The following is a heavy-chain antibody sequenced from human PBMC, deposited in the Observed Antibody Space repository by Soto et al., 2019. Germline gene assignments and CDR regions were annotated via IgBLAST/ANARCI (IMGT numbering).Heavy chain of an antibody. V-gene: IGHV3-30-3*01. CDR3: ARVEGALGYFDY. Sequence: QVQLVEPGGGVVQPGRSLRLSCAASGFTFSSYAMHWVRQAPGKGLEWVAVISYDGSNKYYADSVKGRFTISRDNSKNTLYLQMNSLRAEDTAVYYCARVEGALGYFDYWGQGTLVTVSS. J-gene: IGHJ4*02. CDR2: ISYDGSNK. CDR1: GFTFSSYA.